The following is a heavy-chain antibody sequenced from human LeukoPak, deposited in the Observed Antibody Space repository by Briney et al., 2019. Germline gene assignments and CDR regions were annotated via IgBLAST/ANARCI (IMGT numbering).Heavy chain of an antibody. J-gene: IGHJ4*02. CDR3: ARDGYSAHDGL. CDR1: GGSISSSSYY. D-gene: IGHD5-12*01. Sequence: SETLSLTCTVSGGSISSSSYYWGWIRQPPGKGLEWIGSIYYSGSTYYNPSLKSRVTISVDTSKNQFSLKLSSVTAADTAVYYCARDGYSAHDGLWGQRTLVTVSS. CDR2: IYYSGST. V-gene: IGHV4-39*07.